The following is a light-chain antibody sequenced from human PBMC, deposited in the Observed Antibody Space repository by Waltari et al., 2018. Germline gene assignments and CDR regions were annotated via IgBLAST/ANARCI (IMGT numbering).Light chain of an antibody. V-gene: IGKV3-15*01. CDR2: GAS. Sequence: EVLMTQSPATLSVSPGERVTLSCRASQNIHANLAWYQLKPGQAPRPLIYGASTRATAIPARFRGSGSGTEFTLTISSLQSEDLAIYYGQQYNKWPPLTFGGGTKVEIK. J-gene: IGKJ4*01. CDR1: QNIHAN. CDR3: QQYNKWPPLT.